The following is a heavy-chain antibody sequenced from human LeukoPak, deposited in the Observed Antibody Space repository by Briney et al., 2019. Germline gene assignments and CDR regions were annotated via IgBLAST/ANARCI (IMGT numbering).Heavy chain of an antibody. V-gene: IGHV4-59*01. J-gene: IGHJ4*02. Sequence: KPSETLSLTCTVSGGSISSSYWSWIRQPPGKGLEWIGYIYYSGITNYNPSLKSRVTTSLDTSKNQFSLKLNSVTAADTAVYYCARASGAFDYWGQGALVTVSS. CDR1: GGSISSSY. CDR3: ARASGAFDY. CDR2: IYYSGIT.